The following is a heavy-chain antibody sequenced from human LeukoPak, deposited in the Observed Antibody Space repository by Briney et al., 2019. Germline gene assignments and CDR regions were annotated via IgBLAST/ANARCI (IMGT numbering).Heavy chain of an antibody. CDR1: GFTFSSYS. Sequence: GGSLRLSCAASGFTFSSYSMNWVRQAPGKGLEWVSSISSSSSYIYYADSVKGRFTISRDNAKNSLYLQMNSLRAEDTAVYYCARHHSSGWHFDYWGQGTLVTVSS. V-gene: IGHV3-21*01. CDR3: ARHHSSGWHFDY. J-gene: IGHJ4*02. D-gene: IGHD6-19*01. CDR2: ISSSSSYI.